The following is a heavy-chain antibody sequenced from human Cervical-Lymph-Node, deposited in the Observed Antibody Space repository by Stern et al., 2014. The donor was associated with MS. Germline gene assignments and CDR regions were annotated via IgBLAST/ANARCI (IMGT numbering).Heavy chain of an antibody. CDR2: LYQSGST. D-gene: IGHD4-17*01. CDR1: GGSISSGGYS. J-gene: IGHJ3*02. V-gene: IGHV4-30-2*01. CDR3: ARSSTVTPNAFDI. Sequence: QVQLQESGSGLVKPSQTLSLTCAVSGGSISSGGYSWSWIRQPPGKGLEWMGYLYQSGSTYYNPSLKSLVTISVTRSQHQLSLKRSSVTAADTAVYYCARSSTVTPNAFDIWGQGTMVTVSS.